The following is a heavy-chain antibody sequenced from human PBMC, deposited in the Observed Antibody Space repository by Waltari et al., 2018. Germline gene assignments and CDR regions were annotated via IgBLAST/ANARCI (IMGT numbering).Heavy chain of an antibody. Sequence: EVQLVQSGAEVKKPGATVKLSCKVSGYTFTDYYMHWVQQAPGKGLEWMGLVDPEDGETIYAEKFQGRVTITADTSTDTAYMELSSLRSEDTAVYYCATAVGEGRSGSYTGWFDPWGQGTLVTVSS. CDR1: GYTFTDYY. J-gene: IGHJ5*02. CDR2: VDPEDGET. D-gene: IGHD1-26*01. V-gene: IGHV1-69-2*01. CDR3: ATAVGEGRSGSYTGWFDP.